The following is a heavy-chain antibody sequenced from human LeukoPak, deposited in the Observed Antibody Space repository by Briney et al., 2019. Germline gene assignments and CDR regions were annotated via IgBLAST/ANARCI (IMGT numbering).Heavy chain of an antibody. V-gene: IGHV3-48*02. CDR1: GFTFSSYN. CDR2: ISSSSII. D-gene: IGHD2-15*01. J-gene: IGHJ4*02. Sequence: PGGSLRLSCAASGFTFSSYNMNWVRQAPGKGLEWVSYISSSSIIYYADSVKGRFTISRDNAKNSLYLQMNSLRDKDTAVYFCARGYSRGLDYWGQGALVTVSS. CDR3: ARGYSRGLDY.